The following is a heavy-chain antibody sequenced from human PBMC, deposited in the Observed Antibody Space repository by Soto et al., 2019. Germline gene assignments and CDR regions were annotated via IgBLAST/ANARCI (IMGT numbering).Heavy chain of an antibody. CDR2: IYYSGST. D-gene: IGHD3-10*01. V-gene: IGHV4-31*03. CDR1: GGSISSGGYY. CDR3: ASGEVAKDAFDI. J-gene: IGHJ3*02. Sequence: QVQLQESGPGLVKPSQTLSLTCTVSGGSISSGGYYWSWIRQHPGKGLEWIGYIYYSGSTYYNPSLKSRVTRSVDTSNNQFALKLSSVTAADTAVYYCASGEVAKDAFDIWGQGTMVTVSS.